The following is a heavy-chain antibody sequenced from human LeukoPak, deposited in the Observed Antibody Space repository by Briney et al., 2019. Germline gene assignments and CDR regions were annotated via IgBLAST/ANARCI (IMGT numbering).Heavy chain of an antibody. V-gene: IGHV3-30*02. CDR1: GFTFSSYG. Sequence: GGFLRLSCAASGFTFSSYGMHWVRQAPGKGLEWVAFIRYDGSNKYYADSVKGRFTISRDNSKNTLYLQMNSLRAEDTAVYYCAKEWELLRVDYYFDYWGQGTLVTVSS. CDR2: IRYDGSNK. CDR3: AKEWELLRVDYYFDY. J-gene: IGHJ4*02. D-gene: IGHD1-26*01.